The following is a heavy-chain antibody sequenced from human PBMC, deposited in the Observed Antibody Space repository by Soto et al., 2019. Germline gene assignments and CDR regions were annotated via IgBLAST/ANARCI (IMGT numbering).Heavy chain of an antibody. V-gene: IGHV4-31*11. CDR3: ARGASGSFDN. CDR1: GRSISSGGYY. Sequence: SETLSLTCAVPGRSISSGGYYWSWIRQHPGRGLEWIGYIYYSGSTNYNPALKSRVTISGDTSKNQLSLKLSSVTAADTAVYFCARGASGSFDNWGQGTLVTVSS. J-gene: IGHJ4*02. D-gene: IGHD3-3*01. CDR2: IYYSGST.